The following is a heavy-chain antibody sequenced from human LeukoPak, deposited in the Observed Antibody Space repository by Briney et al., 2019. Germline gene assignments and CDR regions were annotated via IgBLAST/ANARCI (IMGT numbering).Heavy chain of an antibody. J-gene: IGHJ5*02. CDR3: ARHIRFSIAVAGKRSWFDP. CDR2: MNPNSGNT. CDR1: GYTFTSYD. Sequence: SVKVSCKASGYTFTSYDINWVRQAPGQGLEWMGWMNPNSGNTGYAQKFQGRVTITRNTSISTAYMELRSLRSDDTAVYYCARHIRFSIAVAGKRSWFDPWGQGTLVTVSS. V-gene: IGHV1-8*01. D-gene: IGHD6-19*01.